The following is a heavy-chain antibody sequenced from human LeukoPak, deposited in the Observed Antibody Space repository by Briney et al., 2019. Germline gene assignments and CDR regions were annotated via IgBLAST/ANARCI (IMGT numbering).Heavy chain of an antibody. CDR2: ISGSGDST. V-gene: IGHV3-23*01. J-gene: IGHJ4*02. CDR1: GFTFSSYA. Sequence: GGSLRLSCAASGFTFSSYAMSWVRQAPGKGLEWVSAISGSGDSTYYADSVKGRVTISRDNSNNTLYLQMNSLRAEDTAIFYCAKDLYYDYGDDWGQGTLVTVSS. CDR3: AKDLYYDYGDD. D-gene: IGHD3-16*01.